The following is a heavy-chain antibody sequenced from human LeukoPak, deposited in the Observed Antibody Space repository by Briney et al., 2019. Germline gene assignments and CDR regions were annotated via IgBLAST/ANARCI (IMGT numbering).Heavy chain of an antibody. V-gene: IGHV4-34*01. J-gene: IGHJ4*02. D-gene: IGHD3-10*01. CDR3: ASTPPSLLWFGELLWAYFDY. Sequence: KPSETLSLTCAVYGGSFSGYYWSWIRQPPGKGLEWIGEINHSGSTNYNPSLKSRVTISVDTSKNQFSLKLSSVTAADTAVYYCASTPPSLLWFGELLWAYFDYWGQGTLVTVSS. CDR2: INHSGST. CDR1: GGSFSGYY.